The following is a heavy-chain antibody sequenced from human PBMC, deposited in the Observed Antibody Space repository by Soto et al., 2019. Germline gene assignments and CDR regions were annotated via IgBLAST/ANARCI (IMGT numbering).Heavy chain of an antibody. CDR2: ISSSSSYI. Sequence: EVQLVESGGGLVKPGGSLRLSCAASGFTFSSYSMNWVRQPPGKGLEWVSSISSSSSYIYYADSVKGRFTISRDNAKNSLYLQMNSLRAEDTAVYYCARASTVVPAPFDYWGQGTLVTVSS. CDR3: ARASTVVPAPFDY. J-gene: IGHJ4*02. D-gene: IGHD2-2*01. V-gene: IGHV3-21*01. CDR1: GFTFSSYS.